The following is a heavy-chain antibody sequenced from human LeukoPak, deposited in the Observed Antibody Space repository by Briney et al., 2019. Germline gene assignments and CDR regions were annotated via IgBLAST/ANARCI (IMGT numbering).Heavy chain of an antibody. CDR1: GFTFSSYW. D-gene: IGHD3-3*01. CDR3: ARVGRGVLRFLEWLYFDY. J-gene: IGHJ4*02. CDR2: IKQEGSEK. V-gene: IGHV3-7*01. Sequence: GGSLRLSCAASGFTFSSYWMSWVRQAAGKGLEWVANIKQEGSEKYYVDSVKGRFTISRDNAKSSLYLQMNRLRAEDTAVYYCARVGRGVLRFLEWLYFDYWGQGTLVTVSS.